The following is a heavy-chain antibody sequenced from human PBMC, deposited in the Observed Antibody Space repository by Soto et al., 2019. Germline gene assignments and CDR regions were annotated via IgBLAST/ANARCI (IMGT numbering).Heavy chain of an antibody. CDR3: ARFGVVIVPASILWFDP. Sequence: EVLLEESGGGLVKPGGSLRLAGAGSGFKFWTYTMSWVRQAPGKGLEWVASISSRGDYINYSDSVRGRLTISRDNAKNTLFLQMDSLRVDDTAVYYCARFGVVIVPASILWFDPWGQGTQVTVSS. CDR2: ISSRGDYI. J-gene: IGHJ5*02. V-gene: IGHV3-21*01. D-gene: IGHD3-16*02. CDR1: GFKFWTYT.